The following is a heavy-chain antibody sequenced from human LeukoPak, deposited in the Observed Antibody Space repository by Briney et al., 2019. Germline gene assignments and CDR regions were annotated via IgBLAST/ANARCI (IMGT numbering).Heavy chain of an antibody. CDR3: ARGLFPDY. CDR2: IYYSGST. CDR1: GGSISSYY. V-gene: IGHV4-59*01. J-gene: IGHJ4*02. Sequence: PSETLSLTCTVSGGSISSYYWSRIRQPPGKGLEWIGYIYYSGSTNYNPSLKSRVTISVDTSKNQFSLKLSSVTAADTAVYYCARGLFPDYWGQGTLVTVSS. D-gene: IGHD2/OR15-2a*01.